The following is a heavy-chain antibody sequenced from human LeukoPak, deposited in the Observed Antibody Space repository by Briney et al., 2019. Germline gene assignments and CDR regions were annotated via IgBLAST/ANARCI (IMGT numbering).Heavy chain of an antibody. D-gene: IGHD3-22*01. V-gene: IGHV1-2*02. CDR2: IDPNSGGT. J-gene: IGHJ4*02. CDR3: ARGYYDRGSLYYFDY. CDR1: GYTFIVYY. Sequence: ASVKVSCKTSGYTFIVYYIYWVGQAPGQGLEWMGWIDPNSGGTNYAQKFQGRVTMTRDTSIGTAYMELSGLTSDDTAVYYCARGYYDRGSLYYFDYWGQGTLVTVSS.